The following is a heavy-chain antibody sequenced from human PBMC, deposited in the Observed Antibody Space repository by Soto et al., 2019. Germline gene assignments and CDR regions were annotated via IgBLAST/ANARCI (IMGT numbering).Heavy chain of an antibody. CDR3: AKDGYYDSSGYSDY. CDR2: ISGSGGST. J-gene: IGHJ4*02. D-gene: IGHD3-22*01. V-gene: IGHV3-23*01. Sequence: GGSLRLSCAASGFSFSSYAMSWVRQVPGKGLEWVSVISGSGGSTNYADSVKGRFTISGDNSKNTLYLQMNSLRAEDTAVYYCAKDGYYDSSGYSDYWGQGTLVTVSS. CDR1: GFSFSSYA.